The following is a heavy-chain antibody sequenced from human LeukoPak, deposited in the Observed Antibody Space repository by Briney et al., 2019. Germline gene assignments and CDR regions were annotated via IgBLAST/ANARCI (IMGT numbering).Heavy chain of an antibody. CDR2: IYYSGST. J-gene: IGHJ3*02. Sequence: PSETLSLTCTVSGGSISSSSYCWGWIRQPPGKGLEWIGSIYYSGSTYYNPSLQSRVTISVDTSKNQFSLKLSSVTAADTAVYYCARDGNDFWSGYYDAFDIWGQGTMVTVSS. CDR3: ARDGNDFWSGYYDAFDI. D-gene: IGHD3-3*01. CDR1: GGSISSSSYC. V-gene: IGHV4-39*02.